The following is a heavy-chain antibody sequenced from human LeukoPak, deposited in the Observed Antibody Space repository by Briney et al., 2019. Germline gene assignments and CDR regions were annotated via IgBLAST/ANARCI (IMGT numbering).Heavy chain of an antibody. CDR3: AREFY. Sequence: GGSLRLSCVASGYTFSRYWMSWVRQIPGKGPEWVASIKEDGSEKNYADSVKGRFIISRDNAKKSLYLQMNSLGVDDTAVYYCAREFYWGQGTLVTVS. CDR2: IKEDGSEK. CDR1: GYTFSRYW. J-gene: IGHJ4*02. V-gene: IGHV3-7*03.